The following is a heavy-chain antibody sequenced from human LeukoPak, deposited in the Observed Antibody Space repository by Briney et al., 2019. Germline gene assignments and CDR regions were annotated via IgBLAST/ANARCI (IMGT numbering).Heavy chain of an antibody. Sequence: SVKVSCKASGGTFSSYAISWVRQAPGQGLEWMGGIIPIFGTANYAQKFQGRVTITADKSTSTAYMELSSLRSGDTAVYYCARDPTAMATGYDAFDIWGQGTMVTVSS. CDR2: IIPIFGTA. J-gene: IGHJ3*02. CDR3: ARDPTAMATGYDAFDI. V-gene: IGHV1-69*06. D-gene: IGHD5-18*01. CDR1: GGTFSSYA.